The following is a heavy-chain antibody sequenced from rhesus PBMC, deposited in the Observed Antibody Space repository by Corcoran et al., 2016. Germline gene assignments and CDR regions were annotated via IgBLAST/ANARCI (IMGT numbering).Heavy chain of an antibody. CDR2: NSNGGGST. Sequence: EVQLVESGGGLVQPGGSLRLSCAASGFTFSSYGMSWVRQAPGKGLEWVSYNSNGGGSTSYADSVKGRFTISRDNSKNTLSLQMNSLRAEDTAVYYCAKDREWLLHRGGLDSWGQGVVVTVSS. J-gene: IGHJ6*01. D-gene: IGHD3-28*01. V-gene: IGHV3S5*01. CDR1: GFTFSSYG. CDR3: AKDREWLLHRGGLDS.